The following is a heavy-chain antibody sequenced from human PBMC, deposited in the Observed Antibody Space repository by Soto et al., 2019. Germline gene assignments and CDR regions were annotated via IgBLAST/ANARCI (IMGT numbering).Heavy chain of an antibody. CDR3: ARLGYDCGGDGLGPYYFDY. V-gene: IGHV1-69*06. CDR2: IIPIFVTA. D-gene: IGHD2-21*02. Sequence: SVKVSCKASGGTFSSHAISWVRQAPGQGVEWLGGIIPIFVTAIYAQKFQGRVTIIADKSTSTVYMDLTSLRSDDTAVDYCARLGYDCGGDGLGPYYFDYWGQGTLVTVSS. J-gene: IGHJ4*02. CDR1: GGTFSSHA.